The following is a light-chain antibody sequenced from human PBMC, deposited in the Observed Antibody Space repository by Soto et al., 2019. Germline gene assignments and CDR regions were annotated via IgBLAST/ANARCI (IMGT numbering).Light chain of an antibody. J-gene: IGKJ4*01. V-gene: IGKV1-9*01. Sequence: DLQLTQSPSFLSASVGVRVTITCRASRDTRNSLAWYQQKPGKAPTLLIYTISTLQSGVPPRFSGSGSGTEFTLTISSLQPEDFATYYCQQHNSWPLTFGGGTTVEIK. CDR1: RDTRNS. CDR3: QQHNSWPLT. CDR2: TIS.